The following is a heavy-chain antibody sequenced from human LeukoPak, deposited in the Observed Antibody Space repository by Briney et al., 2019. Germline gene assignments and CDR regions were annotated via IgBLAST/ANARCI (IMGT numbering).Heavy chain of an antibody. CDR1: GGTFSSYA. Sequence: SVKVSCKASGGTFSSYAISWVRQAPGQGLEWMGGIIPIFGTANYAQKFQGRVTITADGSTSTAYMELSSLRSEDTAVYYCARAGYCSSTSCYNWFDPWGQGTLVTVSS. J-gene: IGHJ5*02. V-gene: IGHV1-69*13. CDR2: IIPIFGTA. CDR3: ARAGYCSSTSCYNWFDP. D-gene: IGHD2-2*01.